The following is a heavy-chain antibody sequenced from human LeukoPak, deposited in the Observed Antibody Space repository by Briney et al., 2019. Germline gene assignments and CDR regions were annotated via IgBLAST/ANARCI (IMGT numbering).Heavy chain of an antibody. J-gene: IGHJ6*03. CDR3: ARDWKESHSPYYMDI. Sequence: GGSLRLSCAASGFTFDAFGMQWVRQAPGKGLEWLAFISPDEINKKYADSLKGRFTISRDNSEETLYLQVDDLRVEDTGVYICARDWKESHSPYYMDIWGRGTTVIVSS. CDR1: GFTFDAFG. D-gene: IGHD1-1*01. V-gene: IGHV3-33*05. CDR2: ISPDEINK.